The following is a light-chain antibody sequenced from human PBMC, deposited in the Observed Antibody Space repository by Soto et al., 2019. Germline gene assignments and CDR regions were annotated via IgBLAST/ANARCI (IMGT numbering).Light chain of an antibody. Sequence: QSALTQPASVSGSPGQSITISCTGKSTDIGDYNYVSWYQQHPGKAPKVMIYDVSNRPSGFSNRFSGSKSGTTASLTISGLQTHDEADYYCSSYASSNTVIFGGGTKVTVL. CDR2: DVS. CDR1: STDIGDYNY. J-gene: IGLJ2*01. V-gene: IGLV2-14*03. CDR3: SSYASSNTVI.